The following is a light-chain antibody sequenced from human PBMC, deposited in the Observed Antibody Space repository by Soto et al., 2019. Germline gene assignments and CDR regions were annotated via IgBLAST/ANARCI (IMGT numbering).Light chain of an antibody. CDR3: QQYSDRYT. V-gene: IGKV3D-15*01. J-gene: IGKJ2*01. CDR2: GAS. CDR1: QSVSSS. Sequence: EIVMTQSPATLSVSPGERATLSCRASQSVSSSLAWYQHKPGQAPRLLIYGASTRATGIPARFSGSGSGTEFTLTISSLLSEDFAAYYCQQYSDRYTFGQGSRLVI.